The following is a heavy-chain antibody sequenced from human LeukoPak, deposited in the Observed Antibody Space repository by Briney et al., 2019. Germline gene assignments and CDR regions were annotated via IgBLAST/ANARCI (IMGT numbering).Heavy chain of an antibody. CDR1: GFTFSSYA. CDR3: ARVSIAVPGTADY. J-gene: IGHJ4*02. D-gene: IGHD6-19*01. V-gene: IGHV3-64*01. Sequence: GGPLRLSCAASGFTFSSYAMHWVRQAPGKGLEYVSAISSNGGSTYYANSVKGRFTISRDNSKNTLYLRMGSLRAEDMAVYYCARVSIAVPGTADYWGQGTLVTVSS. CDR2: ISSNGGST.